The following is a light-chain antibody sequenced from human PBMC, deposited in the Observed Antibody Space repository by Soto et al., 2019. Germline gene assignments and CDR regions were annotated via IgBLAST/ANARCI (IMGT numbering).Light chain of an antibody. CDR2: GAS. Sequence: EVVMTQSPATLSVSPGERATLSCRASQSVSSHLAWYQQKPGQAPRLLIYGASTRATGIPARFSGSVSGTEFTLTITSLQSEDFATYFCQQSHTPPLTFGGGTKVEIK. V-gene: IGKV3-15*01. CDR1: QSVSSH. CDR3: QQSHTPPLT. J-gene: IGKJ4*01.